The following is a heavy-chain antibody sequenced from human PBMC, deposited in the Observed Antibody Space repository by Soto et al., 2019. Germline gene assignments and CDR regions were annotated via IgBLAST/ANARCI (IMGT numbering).Heavy chain of an antibody. CDR1: GYTFTSYY. CDR3: ARGRDGYNYRPNYYYGMDV. Sequence: ASVKVSCKASGYTFTSYYMHWVRQAPGQGLEWMGIINPSGGSTSYAQKFQGRVTMTRDTSASTVYMELSSLRSEDTAVYYCARGRDGYNYRPNYYYGMDVWGQGATVTVPS. CDR2: INPSGGST. V-gene: IGHV1-46*01. D-gene: IGHD5-12*01. J-gene: IGHJ6*02.